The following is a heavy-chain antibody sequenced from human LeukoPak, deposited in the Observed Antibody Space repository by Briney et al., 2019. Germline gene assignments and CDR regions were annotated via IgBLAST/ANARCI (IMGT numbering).Heavy chain of an antibody. V-gene: IGHV3-7*01. CDR3: ARGDYGDFAYYYYMDV. CDR2: IQQDGSEK. CDR1: GFTFSSYW. J-gene: IGHJ6*03. D-gene: IGHD4-17*01. Sequence: GGSLRLSCAASGFTFSSYWMTWVRQAPGKGLEWVANIQQDGSEKYYVDSVKGRFTISGDNAKNSLYLQMNSLRDEDMAVYYCARGDYGDFAYYYYMDVWGKGTTVTISS.